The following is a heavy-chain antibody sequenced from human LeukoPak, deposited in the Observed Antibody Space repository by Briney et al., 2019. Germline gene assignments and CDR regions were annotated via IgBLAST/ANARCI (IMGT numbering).Heavy chain of an antibody. D-gene: IGHD2-2*01. CDR1: GFTPSSYG. CDR3: AKSRGVVPAAPLGY. CDR2: ISYDGSNK. V-gene: IGHV3-30*18. Sequence: GRSLRLSCAASGFTPSSYGMHWVRQAPGKGLEWVAGISYDGSNKYYADTVKGRFTLSRDNSKNTLYLQMNSLRAEDTAVYYCAKSRGVVPAAPLGYWGQGTLVTVSS. J-gene: IGHJ4*02.